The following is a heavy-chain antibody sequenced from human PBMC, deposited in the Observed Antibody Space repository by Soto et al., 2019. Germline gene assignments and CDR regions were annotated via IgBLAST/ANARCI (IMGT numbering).Heavy chain of an antibody. D-gene: IGHD6-13*01. Sequence: GGSLRLSCAASGFTFSSYAMSWVRQAPGKGLEWVSAISGSGGSTYYADSVKGRFTISRDKSKNTLYLQMNSLRAEDTAVYYCAKENGYSSSWFEFDYWGQGPLVTVSS. V-gene: IGHV3-23*01. CDR2: ISGSGGST. J-gene: IGHJ4*02. CDR3: AKENGYSSSWFEFDY. CDR1: GFTFSSYA.